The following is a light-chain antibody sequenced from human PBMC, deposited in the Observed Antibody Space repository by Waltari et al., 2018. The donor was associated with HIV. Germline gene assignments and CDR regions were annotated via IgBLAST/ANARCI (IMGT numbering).Light chain of an antibody. V-gene: IGLV1-40*01. CDR2: RPN. Sequence: QSVLTQPPSVSGAPGQRVTISCTGNSSNIGAGHDVHWYRQLPGTAPKFLISRPNFRPSGVPDRFSGSKSGTSASLVITGLQADDEAVYYCHCTDSSLMGPVVFGGGTKLTVL. CDR1: SSNIGAGHD. CDR3: HCTDSSLMGPVV. J-gene: IGLJ2*01.